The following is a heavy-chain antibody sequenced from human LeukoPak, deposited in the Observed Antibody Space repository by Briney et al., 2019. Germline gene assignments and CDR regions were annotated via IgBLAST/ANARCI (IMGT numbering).Heavy chain of an antibody. CDR3: ARIRDGYNDAYDI. CDR1: GYTFSNYY. V-gene: IGHV1-46*01. Sequence: ASVKVSCKASGYTFSNYYLHWVRQAPGQGLEWMGLINPTAGNTYYAQRFRGRVTMTRNTSTSTVYMELSSLRSEDTAVYYCARIRDGYNDAYDIWGQGTMVTAPS. D-gene: IGHD5-24*01. J-gene: IGHJ3*02. CDR2: INPTAGNT.